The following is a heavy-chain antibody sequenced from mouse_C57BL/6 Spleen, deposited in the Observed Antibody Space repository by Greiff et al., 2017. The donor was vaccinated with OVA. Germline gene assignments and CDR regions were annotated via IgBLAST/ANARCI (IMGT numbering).Heavy chain of an antibody. J-gene: IGHJ4*01. CDR3: TVYYGNYDLYAMDY. CDR2: IDPETGGT. CDR1: GYTFTDYE. V-gene: IGHV1-15*01. D-gene: IGHD2-1*01. Sequence: VQLQQSGAELVRPGASVTLSCKASGYTFTDYEMHWVKQTPVHGLEWIGAIDPETGGTAYNQKFKGKAILTADKSSSTAYMELRSLTSEDSAVYYCTVYYGNYDLYAMDYWGQGTSVTVSS.